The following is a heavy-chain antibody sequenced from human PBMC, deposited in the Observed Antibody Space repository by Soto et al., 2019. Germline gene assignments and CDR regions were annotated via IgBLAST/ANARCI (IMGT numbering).Heavy chain of an antibody. CDR2: ISGSGGST. Sequence: EGSLRLSCAASGFTFSSYAMSWVHQAPGKGLEWVSAISGSGGSTYYADSVKGRFTISRDNSKNTLYLQMNSLRAEDTAVYYCARDAEYPYYHILTGYQDYYYYGMDVWGQGTTVTVSS. V-gene: IGHV3-23*01. CDR1: GFTFSSYA. CDR3: ARDAEYPYYHILTGYQDYYYYGMDV. J-gene: IGHJ6*02. D-gene: IGHD3-9*01.